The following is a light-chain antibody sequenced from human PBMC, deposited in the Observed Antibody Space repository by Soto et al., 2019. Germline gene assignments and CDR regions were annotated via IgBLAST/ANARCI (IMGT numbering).Light chain of an antibody. CDR1: QNIYTW. J-gene: IGKJ1*01. CDR2: KAS. Sequence: EIQMTPSPSTLSASVGDRVTITCRASQNIYTWLAWYQQTPGIAPKLLIYKASTLQSGVPSRFSGSGSGTDFTLTISRMEPEDFAVYCCQQYGSSPRTFGQGTKVDNK. CDR3: QQYGSSPRT. V-gene: IGKV1-5*03.